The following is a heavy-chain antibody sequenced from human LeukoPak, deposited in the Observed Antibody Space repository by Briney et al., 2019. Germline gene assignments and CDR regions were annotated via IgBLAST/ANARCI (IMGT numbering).Heavy chain of an antibody. Sequence: SVKVSCKASGGTFSSYAISWVRPAPGQGLEWMGGIIPIFGTANYAQKFQGRVTITTDESTSTAYMELSSLRSEDTAVYYCASHRPRSSSWYGYYYYYMDVWGKGTTVTVSS. V-gene: IGHV1-69*05. CDR1: GGTFSSYA. J-gene: IGHJ6*03. D-gene: IGHD6-13*01. CDR3: ASHRPRSSSWYGYYYYYMDV. CDR2: IIPIFGTA.